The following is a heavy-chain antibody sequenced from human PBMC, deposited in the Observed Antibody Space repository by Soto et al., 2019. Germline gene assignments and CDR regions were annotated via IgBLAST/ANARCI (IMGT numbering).Heavy chain of an antibody. CDR2: ISYDGSNK. D-gene: IGHD1-26*01. J-gene: IGHJ4*02. Sequence: GGSLRLSCAASGFTFSSYAMHWVRQAPGKGLEWVAVISYDGSNKYYADSVKGRFTISRDNSKNTLYLQMNSLRAEDTAVYYCARDREWELLPSYYFDYWGQGTLVTVSS. CDR1: GFTFSSYA. V-gene: IGHV3-30-3*01. CDR3: ARDREWELLPSYYFDY.